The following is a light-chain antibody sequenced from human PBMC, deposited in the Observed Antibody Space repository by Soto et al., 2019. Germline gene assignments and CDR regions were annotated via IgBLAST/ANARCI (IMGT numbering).Light chain of an antibody. Sequence: EIVMTQSPATLSVSPGERATLSCSASQSVSSNLAWYQQKPGQAPRLLIYGASTRATGIPARFSGSGSGTEFTLTISSLQSEDFAVYYCQQYNNWPYTFGQGTTLEIK. V-gene: IGKV3-15*01. CDR1: QSVSSN. CDR3: QQYNNWPYT. J-gene: IGKJ2*01. CDR2: GAS.